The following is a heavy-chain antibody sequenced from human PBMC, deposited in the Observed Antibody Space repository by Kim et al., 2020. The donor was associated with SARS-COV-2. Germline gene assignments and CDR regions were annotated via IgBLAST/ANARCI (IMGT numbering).Heavy chain of an antibody. CDR1: GGTFSSYA. CDR2: IIPIFGTA. V-gene: IGHV1-69*13. D-gene: IGHD3-9*01. CDR3: AREGPKLRYFDWSPREYNWFDP. Sequence: SVKVSCKASGGTFSSYAISWVRQAPGQGLEWMGGIIPIFGTANYAQKFQGRVTITADESTSTAYMELSSLRSEDTAVYYCAREGPKLRYFDWSPREYNWFDPWGQGTLVTVSS. J-gene: IGHJ5*02.